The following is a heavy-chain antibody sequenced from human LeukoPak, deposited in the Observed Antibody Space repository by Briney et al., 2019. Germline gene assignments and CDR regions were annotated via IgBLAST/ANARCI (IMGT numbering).Heavy chain of an antibody. CDR1: GFTFNSYA. V-gene: IGHV3-23*01. J-gene: IGHJ4*02. Sequence: GGSLRLSSAAYGFTFNSYAMYWVRQAPGKGLEWVSGIFGSGGSPHYADSVKGRFTISRDNSKNTVYLQMSSLRAEDTAVYYCAKTTTGYSSGRYPGWPADYWGQGSLVTVSS. D-gene: IGHD6-19*01. CDR2: IFGSGGSP. CDR3: AKTTTGYSSGRYPGWPADY.